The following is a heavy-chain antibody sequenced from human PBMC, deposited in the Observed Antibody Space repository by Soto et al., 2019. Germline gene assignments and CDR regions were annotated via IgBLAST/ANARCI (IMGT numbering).Heavy chain of an antibody. V-gene: IGHV3-21*04. CDR3: ALTPDIAAEFDY. D-gene: IGHD2-15*01. Sequence: GGSLRLSCAASGFTFSSYSMNWVRQAPGKGLEWVSSISSSSSYMYYADSVKGRFTISRDNAKNSLYLQMNSLRAEDTAVYYWALTPDIAAEFDYWGQGTLVTVSS. CDR2: ISSSSSYM. J-gene: IGHJ4*01. CDR1: GFTFSSYS.